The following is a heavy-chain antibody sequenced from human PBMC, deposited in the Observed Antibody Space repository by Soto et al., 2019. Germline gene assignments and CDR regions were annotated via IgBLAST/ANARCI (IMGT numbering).Heavy chain of an antibody. D-gene: IGHD1-26*01. CDR1: GFTLSSYA. V-gene: IGHV3-23*01. CDR3: AKEVTSGSYSHYYYSLDV. J-gene: IGHJ6*02. CDR2: ISGSGNRT. Sequence: EVQLLESGGGLVQPGGSLRLSCAASGFTLSSYAMSWVRQAPGKGLEWVSAISGSGNRTFHADSVKGRFTISRDNSKNALYLQMNSLRVEDTAVYYCAKEVTSGSYSHYYYSLDVWGQGTTVTVSS.